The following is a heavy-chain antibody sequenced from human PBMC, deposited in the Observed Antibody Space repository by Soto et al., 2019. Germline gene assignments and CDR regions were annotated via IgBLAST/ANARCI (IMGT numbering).Heavy chain of an antibody. V-gene: IGHV4-59*01. D-gene: IGHD3-3*01. Sequence: SETLSLTCTVSGGSISSYYWSWIRQPPGKGLEWIGYIYYSGSTNYNPSLKSRVTISVNTSKYQFSLKLSSVTAADTAVYYCARTPYYDFWSGYLPFDYWGQGTLVTVSS. CDR1: GGSISSYY. CDR2: IYYSGST. CDR3: ARTPYYDFWSGYLPFDY. J-gene: IGHJ4*02.